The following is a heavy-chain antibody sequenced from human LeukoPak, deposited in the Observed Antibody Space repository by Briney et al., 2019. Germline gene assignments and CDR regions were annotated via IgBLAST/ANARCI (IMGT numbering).Heavy chain of an antibody. CDR3: AHSSRFNSGSYYRVCYFDY. CDR1: GFSLSTSGVG. D-gene: IGHD1-26*01. CDR2: IYWDDDK. V-gene: IGHV2-5*02. Sequence: SGPTLVNPTQTLTLTCTFSGFSLSTSGVGVGWIRQPPGKALEWLALIYWDDDKRYSPSLKSRLTITKDTSKNQVVLTMTNMDPVDTATYYCAHSSRFNSGSYYRVCYFDYWGQGTLVTVSS. J-gene: IGHJ4*02.